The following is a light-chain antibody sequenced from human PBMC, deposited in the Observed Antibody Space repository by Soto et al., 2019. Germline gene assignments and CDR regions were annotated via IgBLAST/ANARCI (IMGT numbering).Light chain of an antibody. CDR1: GSDIGAYNS. J-gene: IGLJ1*01. V-gene: IGLV2-14*01. Sequence: QSVLTQPASVSGSPGQSITISCTGTGSDIGAYNSVSWYQQHPGKAPKLIVFQVSFRPSAVSDRFSGSKSGNTASLTISGLQAEDEADYYCSSYTSSSFYVFGTGTKVTVL. CDR3: SSYTSSSFYV. CDR2: QVS.